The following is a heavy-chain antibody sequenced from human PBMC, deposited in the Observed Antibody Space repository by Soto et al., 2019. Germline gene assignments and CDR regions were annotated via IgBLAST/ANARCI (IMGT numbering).Heavy chain of an antibody. V-gene: IGHV3-64*01. CDR3: ASRAGPDFYYMDV. CDR2: ISSNGVGT. J-gene: IGHJ6*03. Sequence: ESGGGLAQPGGSLRLSYTASGFTLSGYATDWVRQAPGKGLEYVSGISSNGVGTYYANSVQGRFTISRDNSKNTVYLQMGSLRPEDMAVYYCASRAGPDFYYMDVWGKGTTVTVSS. CDR1: GFTLSGYA. D-gene: IGHD6-13*01.